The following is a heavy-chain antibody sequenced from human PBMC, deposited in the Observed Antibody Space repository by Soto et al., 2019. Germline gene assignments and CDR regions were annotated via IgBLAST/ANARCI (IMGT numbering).Heavy chain of an antibody. CDR1: VFTFSSYS. CDR3: AKATAGTWGDY. J-gene: IGHJ4*02. Sequence: GVSLRLSCAASVFTFSSYSMSWVRQAPGKGLEWVSAISGSGGSTYYADSVKGRFTISRDNSKNTLYLQMNSLRAEDTAVYYCAKATAGTWGDYWGQGTLVTVSS. CDR2: ISGSGGST. V-gene: IGHV3-23*01. D-gene: IGHD6-13*01.